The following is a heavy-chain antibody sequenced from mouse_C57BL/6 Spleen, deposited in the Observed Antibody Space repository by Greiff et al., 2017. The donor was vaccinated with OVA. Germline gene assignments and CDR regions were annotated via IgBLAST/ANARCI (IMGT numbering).Heavy chain of an antibody. CDR3: ASPVLLRVYFDV. V-gene: IGHV1-82*01. J-gene: IGHJ1*03. CDR2: IYPGDGDT. CDR1: GYAFSSSW. D-gene: IGHD1-1*01. Sequence: QVQLQQSGPELVKPGASVKISCKASGYAFSSSWMNWVKQRPGKGLEWIGRIYPGDGDTNYNGKFKGKATLTADKSSSTAYMQLSSLTSEDSAVDFCASPVLLRVYFDVWGTGTTVTVSS.